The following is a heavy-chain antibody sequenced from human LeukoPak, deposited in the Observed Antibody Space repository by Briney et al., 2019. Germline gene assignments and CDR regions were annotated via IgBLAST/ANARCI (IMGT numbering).Heavy chain of an antibody. CDR2: SSSSGSTI. J-gene: IGHJ6*03. Sequence: GGSLRLSCAASGFTFSSYEMNWVRQAPGKGLEWVSYSSSSGSTIYYADSVKGRFTISRDNAKNSLYLQMNSLRAEDTAVYYCARDKTTRGPTYYYHYYMDVWGKGTTVTVSS. D-gene: IGHD1-1*01. CDR3: ARDKTTRGPTYYYHYYMDV. CDR1: GFTFSSYE. V-gene: IGHV3-48*03.